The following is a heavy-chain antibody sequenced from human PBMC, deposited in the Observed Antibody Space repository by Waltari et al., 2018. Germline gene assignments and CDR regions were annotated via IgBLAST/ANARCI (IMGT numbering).Heavy chain of an antibody. D-gene: IGHD6-13*01. CDR1: TFSSYA. CDR3: AKEDRIAAAGRPFDY. CDR2: IYSGGSST. V-gene: IGHV3-23*03. Sequence: TFSSYAMSWVRQAPGKGLEWVSVIYSGGSSTYYADSVKGRFTISRDNSKNTLYLQMNSLRAEDTAVYYCAKEDRIAAAGRPFDYWGQGTLVTVSS. J-gene: IGHJ4*02.